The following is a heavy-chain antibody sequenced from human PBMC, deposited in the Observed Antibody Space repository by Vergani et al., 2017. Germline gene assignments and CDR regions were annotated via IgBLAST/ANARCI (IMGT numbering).Heavy chain of an antibody. J-gene: IGHJ1*01. Sequence: EVQLVESGGGLVQPGGSLRLSCAASGFTFGDYYMAWIRLAPGKGLGWVASIKRYGTETFYVYSVKGRFTISRDNAKTTLYLQRNSLRDEDRGVYYCSRISGGSAHYLHYWGQGTLVTVAS. V-gene: IGHV3-7*01. CDR2: IKRYGTET. D-gene: IGHD2-15*01. CDR1: GFTFGDYY. CDR3: SRISGGSAHYLHY.